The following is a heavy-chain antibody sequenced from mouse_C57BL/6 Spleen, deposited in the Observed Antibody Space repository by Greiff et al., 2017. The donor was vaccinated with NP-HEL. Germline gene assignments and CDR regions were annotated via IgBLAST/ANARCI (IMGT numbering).Heavy chain of an antibody. CDR2: IDPSDSYT. J-gene: IGHJ2*01. Sequence: QVQLQQPGAELVMPGASVKLSCKASGYTFTSYWMHWVKQRPGQGLEWIGEIDPSDSYTNYNQKFKGKSTLTVDKSSSTAYMQLSSLTSEDSAVYYCARGVTMVTTRLLDYWGQGTTLTVSS. V-gene: IGHV1-69*01. CDR1: GYTFTSYW. D-gene: IGHD2-2*01. CDR3: ARGVTMVTTRLLDY.